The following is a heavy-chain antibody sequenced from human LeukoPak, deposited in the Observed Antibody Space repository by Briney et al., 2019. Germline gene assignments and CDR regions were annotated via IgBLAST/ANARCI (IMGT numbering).Heavy chain of an antibody. CDR3: ARKQYYYDSSGYFSGWYFDL. D-gene: IGHD3-22*01. V-gene: IGHV3-23*01. J-gene: IGHJ2*01. CDR1: GFIFSNYA. CDR2: IGGVSESF. Sequence: GGSLRLSCAASGFIFSNYAMTWVRQAPGKGLGWVSIIGGVSESFYYADSVKGRFTISRDNSKNTLYLQMNSLRAEDTAVYYCARKQYYYDSSGYFSGWYFDLWGRGTLVTVSS.